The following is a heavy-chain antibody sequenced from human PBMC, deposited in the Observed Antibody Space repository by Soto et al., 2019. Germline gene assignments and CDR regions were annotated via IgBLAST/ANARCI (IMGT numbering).Heavy chain of an antibody. D-gene: IGHD1-26*01. Sequence: EVQLVESGGGLVQPGGSLKLSCAASGFTFSGSAMHWVRQASGKGLEWVGRIRSKANSYATAYAASVKGRFTISRDDSKNTAYLQMNSLKTEETAVYYCTKARDGSYSGYWGQGTLVTVSS. CDR3: TKARDGSYSGY. V-gene: IGHV3-73*01. CDR2: IRSKANSYAT. CDR1: GFTFSGSA. J-gene: IGHJ4*02.